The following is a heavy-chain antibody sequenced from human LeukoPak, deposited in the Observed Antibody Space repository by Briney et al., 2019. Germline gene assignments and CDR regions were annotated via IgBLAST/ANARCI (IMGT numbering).Heavy chain of an antibody. CDR1: GFTFSSYG. CDR3: ARGYDFWSGYYRY. D-gene: IGHD3-3*01. V-gene: IGHV3-23*01. CDR2: ISGSGGSP. J-gene: IGHJ4*02. Sequence: PGGSLRLSCAASGFTFSSYGMSWVRQAPGKGLEWVSAISGSGGSPFYADSVKGRFTISRDNFKNTLYLQMNSLRAEDTAVYYCARGYDFWSGYYRYWGQGTLVTVSS.